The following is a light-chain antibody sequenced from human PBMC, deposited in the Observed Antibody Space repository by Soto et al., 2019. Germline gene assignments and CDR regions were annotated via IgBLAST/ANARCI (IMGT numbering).Light chain of an antibody. CDR1: QSVSSN. J-gene: IGKJ2*01. Sequence: EIVMTQSPATLSVSPGERATLSCRASQSVSSNLARYQQKPGQAPRLLIYGASTRATGIPARFSGSGSGTEFTLTISSLQSEDFAVYYCQQYNNWPPMDTFGQGTKLEIK. CDR3: QQYNNWPPMDT. CDR2: GAS. V-gene: IGKV3-15*01.